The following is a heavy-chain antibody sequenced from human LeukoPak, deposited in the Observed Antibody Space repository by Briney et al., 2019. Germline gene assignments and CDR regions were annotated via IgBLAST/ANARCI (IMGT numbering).Heavy chain of an antibody. CDR1: GYTFTSYY. Sequence: ASVKVSCKASGYTFTSYYMHWVRQAPGQGLEWMGIINPSGGSTSYARKFQGRVTMTRDTSTSTVYMELSSLRSEDTAVYYCARAGDDILTGYENWFDPWGQGTLVTVSS. CDR2: INPSGGST. J-gene: IGHJ5*02. V-gene: IGHV1-46*03. D-gene: IGHD3-9*01. CDR3: ARAGDDILTGYENWFDP.